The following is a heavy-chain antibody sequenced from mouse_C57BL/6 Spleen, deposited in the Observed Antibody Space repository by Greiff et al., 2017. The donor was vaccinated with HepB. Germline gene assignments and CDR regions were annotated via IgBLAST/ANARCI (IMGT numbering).Heavy chain of an antibody. D-gene: IGHD1-2*01. J-gene: IGHJ3*01. CDR1: GYAFSSSW. CDR3: ARSAPERFAY. V-gene: IGHV1-82*01. CDR2: IYPGDGDT. Sequence: LVESGPELVKPGASVKISCKASGYAFSSSWMNWVKQRPGKGLEWIGRIYPGDGDTNYNGKFKGKATLTADKSSSTAYMQLSSLTSEDSAVYFCARSAPERFAYWGQGTLVTVSA.